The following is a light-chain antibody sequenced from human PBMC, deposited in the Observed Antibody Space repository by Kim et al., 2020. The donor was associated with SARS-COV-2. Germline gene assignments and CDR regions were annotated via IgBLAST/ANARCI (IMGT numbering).Light chain of an antibody. J-gene: IGKJ2*01. Sequence: SPGQRATLSCTASQSVGTYLAWYQQKPGQAPRLLIYDASNRATGIPARFSGSGSGTDFTLTISSLEPGDFALYYCQQRNNWPPMYSFVQGTKLEI. V-gene: IGKV3-11*01. CDR3: QQRNNWPPMYS. CDR1: QSVGTY. CDR2: DAS.